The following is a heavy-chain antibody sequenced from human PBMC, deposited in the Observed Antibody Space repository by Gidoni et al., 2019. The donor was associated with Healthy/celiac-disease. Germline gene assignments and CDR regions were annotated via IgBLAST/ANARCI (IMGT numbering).Heavy chain of an antibody. CDR1: GGTFSSYA. V-gene: IGHV1-69*04. CDR3: ARDRQKPTHYCSGGSCKPYYYMDV. Sequence: QVQLVQSGAEVKTPGSSVKVSCKASGGTFSSYAISWVRQAPGQGLEWMGRIIPILGIANYAQTSQCRVTITADKSTRTAYMELSSLRSEDTAVYYCARDRQKPTHYCSGGSCKPYYYMDVWGKGTTVTVSS. J-gene: IGHJ6*03. CDR2: IIPILGIA. D-gene: IGHD2-15*01.